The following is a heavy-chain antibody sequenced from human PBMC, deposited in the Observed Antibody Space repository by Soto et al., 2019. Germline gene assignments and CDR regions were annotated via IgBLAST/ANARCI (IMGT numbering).Heavy chain of an antibody. D-gene: IGHD2-15*01. J-gene: IGHJ4*02. Sequence: EVQLVESGGGLVKPGGSLRLSCAASGFTFSSYSMNWVRQAPGKGLEWVSSISSSSSYIYYADSVKGRFTISRDNAKNSLYLQMNSLRAEDTAVYYCARDYCSGGSCYAGVTPCDYWGQGTLVTVSS. CDR2: ISSSSSYI. V-gene: IGHV3-21*01. CDR3: ARDYCSGGSCYAGVTPCDY. CDR1: GFTFSSYS.